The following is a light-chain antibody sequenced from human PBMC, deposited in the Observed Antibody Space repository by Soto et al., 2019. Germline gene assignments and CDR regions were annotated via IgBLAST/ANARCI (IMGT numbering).Light chain of an antibody. J-gene: IGKJ4*01. V-gene: IGKV3-11*01. CDR1: QSISRF. CDR2: DAS. Sequence: DIVLTQSPATLSLSPGERATLSCRASQSISRFLAWYQQKPGQAPRLLIYDASNRATGIPARFSGSGSGTDFTLTISSLEPEDFAVYYCQHRYNWPLTFGGGSKVEIK. CDR3: QHRYNWPLT.